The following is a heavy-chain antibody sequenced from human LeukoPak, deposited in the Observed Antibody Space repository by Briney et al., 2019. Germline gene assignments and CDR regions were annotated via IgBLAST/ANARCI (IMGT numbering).Heavy chain of an antibody. CDR2: IYTSGST. J-gene: IGHJ4*02. V-gene: IGHV4-4*07. CDR1: GGSISSYY. CDR3: ARVNKYYYDSSGYADY. Sequence: SETLSRTCTVSGGSISSYYWSWIRQPAGKGLEWIGRIYTSGSTNYNPSLKSRVTMSVDTSKNQFSLKLSSVTAADTAVYYCARVNKYYYDSSGYADYWGQGTLVTVSS. D-gene: IGHD3-22*01.